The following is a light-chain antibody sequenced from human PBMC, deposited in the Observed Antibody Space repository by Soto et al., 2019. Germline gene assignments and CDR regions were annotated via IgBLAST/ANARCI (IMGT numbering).Light chain of an antibody. CDR3: SSYSGSTLSYV. CDR2: GVG. Sequence: QSALTQPASVSGSPGQSITISCTGTSSDVGGYNSVSWYQQHPDKAPKLIIYGVGNRPSGVSNRFSGSKSGNTASLTISGLQAEDEADYYCSSYSGSTLSYVFGTGTKVTVL. J-gene: IGLJ1*01. CDR1: SSDVGGYNS. V-gene: IGLV2-14*03.